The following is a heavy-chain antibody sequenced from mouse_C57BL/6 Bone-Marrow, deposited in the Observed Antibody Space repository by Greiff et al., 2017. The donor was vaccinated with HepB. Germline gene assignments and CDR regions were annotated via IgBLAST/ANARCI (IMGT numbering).Heavy chain of an antibody. D-gene: IGHD2-4*01. CDR2: ISSGSSTI. Sequence: EVKLEESGGGLVKPGGSLKLSCAASGFTFSDYGMHWVRQAPEKGLEWVAYISSGSSTIYYADTVKGRFTISRDNAKNTLFLQMTSLRSEDTAMYYCARRYDYDRAMDYWGQGTSVTVSS. CDR1: GFTFSDYG. J-gene: IGHJ4*01. V-gene: IGHV5-17*01. CDR3: ARRYDYDRAMDY.